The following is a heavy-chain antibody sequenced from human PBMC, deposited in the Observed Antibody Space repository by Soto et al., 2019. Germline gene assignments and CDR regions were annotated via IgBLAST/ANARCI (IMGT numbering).Heavy chain of an antibody. CDR3: ARGSSRNYYGMDV. CDR2: INHSGST. CDR1: GGSSSGYY. Sequence: QVQLQQWGAGLLKPSETLSLTCAVYGGSSSGYYWSWIRQPPGKGLEWIGEINHSGSTNYNPSLKSRVTISVDTSKNLFSLKLSSVTAADTAVYYCARGSSRNYYGMDVWGQGTTVTVSS. J-gene: IGHJ6*02. D-gene: IGHD2-2*01. V-gene: IGHV4-34*01.